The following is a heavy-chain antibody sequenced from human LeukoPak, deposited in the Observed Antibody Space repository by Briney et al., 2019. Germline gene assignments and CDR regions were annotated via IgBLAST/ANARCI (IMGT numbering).Heavy chain of an antibody. D-gene: IGHD4-17*01. CDR3: AKAGTVTTGDYFDY. V-gene: IGHV3-23*01. CDR2: ISGGGGTT. Sequence: GGSLRLSCAASGFTFSNYAMSWVRQAPGKGLEWVSAISGGGGTTYSADSVKGRFTISRDNSRTTVYLQMNSLRGEDTAIYYCAKAGTVTTGDYFDYWGQGTLVTVSS. J-gene: IGHJ4*02. CDR1: GFTFSNYA.